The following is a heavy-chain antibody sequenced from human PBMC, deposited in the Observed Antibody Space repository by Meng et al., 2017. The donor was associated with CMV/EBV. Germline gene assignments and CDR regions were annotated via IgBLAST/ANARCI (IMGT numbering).Heavy chain of an antibody. CDR1: GFTFSSYS. J-gene: IGHJ6*02. Sequence: GGSLGLSCAASGFTFSSYSMNWVRQAPGKGLEWVSSISSSSYIYYADSVKGRFTISRDNAKNSLYLQMNSLRAEDTAVYYCARYPFGSHVYDSSGYGMDVWGQGTTVTVSS. D-gene: IGHD3-22*01. V-gene: IGHV3-21*01. CDR2: ISSSSYI. CDR3: ARYPFGSHVYDSSGYGMDV.